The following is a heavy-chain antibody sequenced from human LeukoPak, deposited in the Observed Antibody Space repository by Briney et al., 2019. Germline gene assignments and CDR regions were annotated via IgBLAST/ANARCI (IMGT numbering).Heavy chain of an antibody. J-gene: IGHJ4*02. V-gene: IGHV4-34*01. CDR3: ARGRRGYSYGLCFDY. CDR2: INHGGST. D-gene: IGHD5-18*01. Sequence: SETLSLTCAVYGGSFSGYYWSWIRQPPGKGLEWIGEINHGGSTNYNPSLKSRVTISVDTSKNQFSLKLSSVTAADTAVYYCARGRRGYSYGLCFDYWGQGTLVTVSS. CDR1: GGSFSGYY.